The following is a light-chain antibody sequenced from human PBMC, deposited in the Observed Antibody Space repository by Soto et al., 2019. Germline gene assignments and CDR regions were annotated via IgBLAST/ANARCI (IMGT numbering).Light chain of an antibody. CDR2: DAS. Sequence: SQSPAPLSVSPGERATLSCRASQSVANYLAWYQQKPGQAPRLLFYDASNRAPGIPARFSGSGSGTDFTLTISSLEPEDFAVYYCQQRNNWPPFFGPGTKVDIK. V-gene: IGKV3-11*01. CDR3: QQRNNWPPF. CDR1: QSVANY. J-gene: IGKJ3*01.